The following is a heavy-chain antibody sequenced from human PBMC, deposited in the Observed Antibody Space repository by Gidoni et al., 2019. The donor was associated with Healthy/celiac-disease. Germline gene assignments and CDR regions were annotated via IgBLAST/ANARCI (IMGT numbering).Heavy chain of an antibody. Sequence: EVQLVESGGGLVTPGGSLQLYCAASGFTFSGSAMHWVRQAAVNGLEWVGRIRSKANSYATAYASSVKGRFTISRDDSKNTAYLQINSLKTEDTAVYYCTRRDSSGHYLGQGTLVTVSS. D-gene: IGHD6-19*01. V-gene: IGHV3-73*02. CDR3: TRRDSSGHY. J-gene: IGHJ4*02. CDR2: IRSKANSYAT. CDR1: GFTFSGSA.